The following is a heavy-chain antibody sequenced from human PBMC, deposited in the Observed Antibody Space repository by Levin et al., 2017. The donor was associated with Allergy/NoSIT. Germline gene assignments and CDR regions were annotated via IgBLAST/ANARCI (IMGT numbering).Heavy chain of an antibody. V-gene: IGHV2-5*02. CDR3: AHRQGIAVAGTFDY. Sequence: SGPTLVKPTQTLTLTCTFSGFSLSTSGVGVGWIRQPPGKALEWLALIYWDDDKRYSPSLKSRLTITKDTSKNQVVLTMTNMDPVDTATYYCAHRQGIAVAGTFDYWGQGTLVTVSS. CDR1: GFSLSTSGVG. J-gene: IGHJ4*02. CDR2: IYWDDDK. D-gene: IGHD6-19*01.